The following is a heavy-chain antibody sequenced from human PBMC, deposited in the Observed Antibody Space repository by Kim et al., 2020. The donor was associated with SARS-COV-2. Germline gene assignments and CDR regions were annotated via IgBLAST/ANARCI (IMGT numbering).Heavy chain of an antibody. V-gene: IGHV3-74*01. J-gene: IGHJ4*02. CDR3: ATGKISAYEY. D-gene: IGHD3-16*01. Sequence: GGSQRLSCAASGITFSNYWMHWVRQAPGKGLVWVSLVKSDEITTTYADSVKGRFTISRDNGKNTLYLQMNSLRDDDTAVYYCATGKISAYEYWGQGTLVTVSS. CDR1: GITFSNYW. CDR2: VKSDEITT.